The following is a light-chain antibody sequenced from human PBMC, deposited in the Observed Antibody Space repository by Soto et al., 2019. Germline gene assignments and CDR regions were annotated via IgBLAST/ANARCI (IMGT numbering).Light chain of an antibody. CDR2: LGS. V-gene: IGKV2-28*01. CDR3: MQALQTPWT. J-gene: IGKJ1*01. CDR1: QSLLYSDGDNY. Sequence: DVVMTQSPLSRPVTPGEPASISCRSSQSLLYSDGDNYLDWYVQKPGQSPQLLIYLGSNRASGVPDRFSGSGSGTDFIQKISRVEAEDVGVYYCMQALQTPWTFGQGTKVDIK.